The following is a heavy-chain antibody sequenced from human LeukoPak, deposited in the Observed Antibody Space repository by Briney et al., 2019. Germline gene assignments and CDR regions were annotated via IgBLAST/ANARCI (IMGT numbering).Heavy chain of an antibody. CDR2: ISGSSTTK. J-gene: IGHJ6*03. CDR1: EFSFSNYS. D-gene: IGHD5-18*01. Sequence: GGSLRLSCTASEFSFSNYSMNWVRQAPGKGLEWLSYISGSSTTKYYADSMKGRVIMSRDNSRNSVYLQLNSLRAEDTAVYYCARGGYRTNFYYYMDVWGKGTTVTVSS. CDR3: ARGGYRTNFYYYMDV. V-gene: IGHV3-48*04.